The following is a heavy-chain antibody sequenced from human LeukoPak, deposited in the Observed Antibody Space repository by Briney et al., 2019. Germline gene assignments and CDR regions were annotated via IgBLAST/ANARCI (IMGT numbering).Heavy chain of an antibody. J-gene: IGHJ4*02. CDR2: IYYSGST. V-gene: IGHV4-59*01. D-gene: IGHD1-20*01. CDR1: GGSISSYY. CDR3: ASTRDGYNWNSFDY. Sequence: PSETLSLTCTVSGGSISSYYWSWIRQPPGKGLEWIGYIYYSGSTNYNPSLKSRVTISVDTSKNQFSLELSSVTAADTAVYYCASTRDGYNWNSFDYWGQGTLVTVSS.